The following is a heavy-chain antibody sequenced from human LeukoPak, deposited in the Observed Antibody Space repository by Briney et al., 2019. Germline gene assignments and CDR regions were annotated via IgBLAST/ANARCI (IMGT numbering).Heavy chain of an antibody. Sequence: SETLSLTCTVSGGSISSSSYYWGWIRQPPGKGLEWIGSIYYSGSTYYNPSLKSRVTISVDTSKNQFSLKLSSATAADTAVYCCASRPRLNFGVVTLRYDYWGQGTLVTVSS. CDR3: ASRPRLNFGVVTLRYDY. CDR2: IYYSGST. CDR1: GGSISSSSYY. D-gene: IGHD3-3*01. J-gene: IGHJ4*02. V-gene: IGHV4-39*07.